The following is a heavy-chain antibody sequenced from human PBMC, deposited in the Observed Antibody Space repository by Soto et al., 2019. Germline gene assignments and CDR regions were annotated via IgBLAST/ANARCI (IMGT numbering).Heavy chain of an antibody. CDR1: GFTFSDNW. CDR2: ISGDASST. D-gene: IGHD7-27*01. V-gene: IGHV3-74*01. J-gene: IGHJ4*02. Sequence: EVKVVESGGGLVQPGGSLRLPCAASGFTFSDNWMHWVRQPPGKGPVWVSRISGDASSTSYADSVKGRFTISRDSAKNTVYLQMDSLSVEDTAVYYCTRGGTRTTYWGLFDSWGQGTLVTVSS. CDR3: TRGGTRTTYWGLFDS.